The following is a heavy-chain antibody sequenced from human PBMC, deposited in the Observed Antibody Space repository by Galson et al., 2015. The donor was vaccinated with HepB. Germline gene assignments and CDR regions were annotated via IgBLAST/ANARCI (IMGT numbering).Heavy chain of an antibody. CDR1: GFTFSSYG. D-gene: IGHD5-18*01. CDR2: IRYDGSNK. J-gene: IGHJ6*03. Sequence: SLRLSCAASGFTFSSYGMHWVRQAPGKGLEWVAFIRYDGSNKYYADSVKGRFTISRDNSKNTLYLQMNSLKTEDTAVYYCTTDVGQLWFYYYYYYMDAWGKGTTVTVSS. CDR3: TTDVGQLWFYYYYYYMDA. V-gene: IGHV3-30*02.